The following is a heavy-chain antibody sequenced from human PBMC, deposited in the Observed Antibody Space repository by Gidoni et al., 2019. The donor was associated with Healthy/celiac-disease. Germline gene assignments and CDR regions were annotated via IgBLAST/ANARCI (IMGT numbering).Heavy chain of an antibody. CDR1: GFSLSPRGMR. V-gene: IGHV2-70*04. Sequence: QVTLKESGPALVKPTQTLTLTCTFSGFSLSPRGMRVSWIRQPPGKALEWLARIDWDDDKFYSTSLKTRLTISKDTSKNQVVLTMTNMDPVDTATYYCARTNTFLRSLYYFDYWGQGTLVTVSS. CDR2: IDWDDDK. J-gene: IGHJ4*02. D-gene: IGHD4-17*01. CDR3: ARTNTFLRSLYYFDY.